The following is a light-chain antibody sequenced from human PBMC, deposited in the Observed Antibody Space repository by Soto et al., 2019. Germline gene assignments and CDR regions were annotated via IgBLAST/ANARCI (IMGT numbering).Light chain of an antibody. J-gene: IGKJ1*01. CDR2: AAS. CDR1: QDIKNE. V-gene: IGKV1-6*01. Sequence: AIQMTQSPSSLSASVGDRVIITCRASQDIKNELGWYQQRPGKAPTLLIYAASTLESGVPSRFSASGSGTDFTLTITSLRPEDVATYYCLQDYNYPRTFGQGTKVEIK. CDR3: LQDYNYPRT.